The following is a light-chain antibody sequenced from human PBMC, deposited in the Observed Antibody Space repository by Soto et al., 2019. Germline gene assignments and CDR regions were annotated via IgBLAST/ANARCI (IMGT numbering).Light chain of an antibody. CDR3: QQYNAWPLT. CDR2: GAS. J-gene: IGKJ1*01. Sequence: EIVMTQSPATLSVSPGERVTLSCRASQSVSSNLAGYQQKPGQAPRLLLYGASTRATGIPARFSGSGSGTEFTLTISSLQSADWEVYYCQQYNAWPLTFGQGTKVAIK. CDR1: QSVSSN. V-gene: IGKV3-15*01.